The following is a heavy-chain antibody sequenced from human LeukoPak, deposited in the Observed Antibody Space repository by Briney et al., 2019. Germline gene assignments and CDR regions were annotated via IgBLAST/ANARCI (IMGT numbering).Heavy chain of an antibody. CDR3: AKDRAPYTTSWYG. CDR2: ISGSGGST. CDR1: GFTFSSYA. V-gene: IGHV3-23*01. D-gene: IGHD6-13*01. Sequence: PGGSLRLSCAASGFTFSSYAMSWVRQAPGKGLEWVSAISGSGGSTYYADSVKGRFTISRDNSRNTLYLFMNSLRIEDTAMYYCAKDRAPYTTSWYGWGQGTLVTVSS. J-gene: IGHJ4*02.